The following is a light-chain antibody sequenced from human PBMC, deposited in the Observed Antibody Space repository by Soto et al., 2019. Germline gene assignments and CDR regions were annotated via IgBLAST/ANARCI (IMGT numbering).Light chain of an antibody. J-gene: IGLJ2*01. V-gene: IGLV1-40*01. Sequence: QSVLTQPPSVSGAPGQRVTISCTGSSSNIGAGYDVHWYQQLPGTAPKLLIYGDTNRPSGVPDRFSGSKSDTSASLAITGLQAEDEADYYCQSYDSSLSGSVVFGGGTKLTV. CDR3: QSYDSSLSGSVV. CDR2: GDT. CDR1: SSNIGAGYD.